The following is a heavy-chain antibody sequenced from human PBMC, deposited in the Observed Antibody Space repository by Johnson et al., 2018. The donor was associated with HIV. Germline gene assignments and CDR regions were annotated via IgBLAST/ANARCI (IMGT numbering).Heavy chain of an antibody. V-gene: IGHV3-7*01. CDR2: LNEGGSQK. J-gene: IGHJ3*02. Sequence: VLLLESGGGLVQPGGSLRLSCAASGFIFDDYDLSWVRQAPGKGLEWVATLNEGGSQKYYVDAVKGRFSISRDNAKNSLYLQMNSLRGEDTAVYYCARARRVVIGPDGFDIWGQGTMVTVSS. CDR1: GFIFDDYD. D-gene: IGHD3-22*01. CDR3: ARARRVVIGPDGFDI.